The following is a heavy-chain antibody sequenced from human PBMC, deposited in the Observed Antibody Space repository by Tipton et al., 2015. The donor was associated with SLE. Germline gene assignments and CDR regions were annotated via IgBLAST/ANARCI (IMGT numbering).Heavy chain of an antibody. CDR3: ARDSGGDYDYYFES. CDR1: GYTFIDNY. J-gene: IGHJ4*02. CDR2: IDPIRGDT. V-gene: IGHV1-2*02. Sequence: QLVQSGAGVKKPGASVKVSCTASGYTFIDNYMHWVRQAPGQGLEWMGWIDPIRGDTSYAQKFQGRVNLTLDTSTSTAYMDLTSLKADDTAVYYCARDSGGDYDYYFESWGQGTLVTVSS. D-gene: IGHD3-3*01.